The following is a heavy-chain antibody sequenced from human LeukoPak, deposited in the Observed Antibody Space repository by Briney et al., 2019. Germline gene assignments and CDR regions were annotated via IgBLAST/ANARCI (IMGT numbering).Heavy chain of an antibody. CDR2: ISGSGGST. J-gene: IGHJ6*03. CDR1: GFTFSSYA. CDR3: AKAPSNPTIYYYYYMDV. D-gene: IGHD4-11*01. Sequence: GGSLRLSCAASGFTFSSYAMSWVRQAPGKGLEWVSAISGSGGSTYYADSVKGRFTISRDNSKNTLYLQMNSLRAEDTAVYYCAKAPSNPTIYYYYYMDVWGKGTTVTVSS. V-gene: IGHV3-23*01.